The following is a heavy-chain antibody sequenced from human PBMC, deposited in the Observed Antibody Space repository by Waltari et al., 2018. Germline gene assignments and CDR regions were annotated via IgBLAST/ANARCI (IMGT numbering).Heavy chain of an antibody. J-gene: IGHJ3*01. CDR2: VSYSGTT. Sequence: QLQLQESGPRLVRPSETLSLICRVSGVSITSNSHYWAWIRQSPGQGLEWIGTVSYSGTTHISPSLKSRVSVSRDTSKNQVSLILGSVTAADMAVYYCATYIGASVGTAAFDVWGQGTMVTVSS. D-gene: IGHD5-12*01. CDR1: GVSITSNSHY. V-gene: IGHV4-39*01. CDR3: ATYIGASVGTAAFDV.